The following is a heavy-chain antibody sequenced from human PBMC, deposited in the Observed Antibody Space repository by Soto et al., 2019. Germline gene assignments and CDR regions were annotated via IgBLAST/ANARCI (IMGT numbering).Heavy chain of an antibody. CDR3: ARGPYYYDSSGFSC. D-gene: IGHD3-22*01. J-gene: IGHJ4*02. CDR1: GFTFSSYS. V-gene: IGHV3-48*01. Sequence: EVQLVESGGGLVQPGGSLRLSCAASGFTFSSYSMNWVRQAPGKGLEWVSNISSSSSTIYYADSVKGRFSICRDNAKNSLDLQMNRLRAEDTAVHSCARGPYYYDSSGFSCWGQGTLVTVSS. CDR2: ISSSSSTI.